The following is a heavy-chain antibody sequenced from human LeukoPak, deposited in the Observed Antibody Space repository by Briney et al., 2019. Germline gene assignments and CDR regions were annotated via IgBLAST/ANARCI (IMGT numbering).Heavy chain of an antibody. D-gene: IGHD3-10*01. Sequence: PSETLSLTCTVTGGSINRYYWDWIRQPPGKGLEWVGCIYYSGTTNYNPSLTSRVTMPVDTSKNQFSLKLNSVTAADTAVYYCARHASYFGSGHDYWGHGTLVTVSS. J-gene: IGHJ4*01. V-gene: IGHV4-59*08. CDR3: ARHASYFGSGHDY. CDR2: IYYSGTT. CDR1: GGSINRYY.